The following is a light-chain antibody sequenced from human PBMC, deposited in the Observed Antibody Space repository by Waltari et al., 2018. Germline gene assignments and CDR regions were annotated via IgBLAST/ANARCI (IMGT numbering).Light chain of an antibody. V-gene: IGLV2-14*03. CDR2: DVS. CDR3: SSYTSSNTVI. CDR1: SSDIGNYAY. Sequence: QSALTQPASVSGSPGQSITISCTGTSSDIGNYAYVPWYQQHPGRAPKLMIYDVSNRPSGVSNRFSGSKSGNTASLTISGLQAEDEAEYYCSSYTSSNTVIFGGGTKLTVL. J-gene: IGLJ2*01.